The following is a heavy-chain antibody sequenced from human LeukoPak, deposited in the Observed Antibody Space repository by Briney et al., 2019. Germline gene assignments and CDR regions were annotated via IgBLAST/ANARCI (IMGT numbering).Heavy chain of an antibody. D-gene: IGHD3-10*01. CDR2: IKQDGSEK. V-gene: IGHV3-7*01. CDR1: GFTFSSYW. CDR3: ARDFFWTYYYGSGSYIDY. J-gene: IGHJ4*02. Sequence: SGGSLRLSCAASGFTFSSYWMSWVRQAPGKGREWVANIKQDGSEKYYVDSVKGRFTISRDNAKNSLYLQMNSLRAEDTAVYYCARDFFWTYYYGSGSYIDYWGQGTLVTVSS.